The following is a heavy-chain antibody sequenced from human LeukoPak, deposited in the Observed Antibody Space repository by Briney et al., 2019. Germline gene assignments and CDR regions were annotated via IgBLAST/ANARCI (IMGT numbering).Heavy chain of an antibody. CDR2: IGIDSGNT. CDR3: ARDHNYAFDN. Sequence: GGSLRLSCTASGFPFIEYSMNWVRQAPGKGLEWISYIGIDSGNTKYADSVRGRFTVSADKAKNSLYLQMNSLRVEDTAVYYCARDHNYAFDNWGQGTLVSVAS. D-gene: IGHD1-1*01. J-gene: IGHJ4*02. CDR1: GFPFIEYS. V-gene: IGHV3-48*01.